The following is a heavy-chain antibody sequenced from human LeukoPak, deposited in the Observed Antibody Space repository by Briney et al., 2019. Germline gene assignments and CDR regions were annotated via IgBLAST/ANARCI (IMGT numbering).Heavy chain of an antibody. J-gene: IGHJ4*02. CDR2: IWYDGSNK. CDR3: ARDVRRTYCSGGSCYPLDS. D-gene: IGHD2-15*01. CDR1: GFTFSSYG. Sequence: PGRSLRLSCAAPGFTFSSYGMHWVRQAPGKGLEWVAVIWYDGSNKYYADSVKGRFTISRDNSKNTLYLQMDSLRAEDTAVYYCARDVRRTYCSGGSCYPLDSWGQGTLVTVSS. V-gene: IGHV3-33*01.